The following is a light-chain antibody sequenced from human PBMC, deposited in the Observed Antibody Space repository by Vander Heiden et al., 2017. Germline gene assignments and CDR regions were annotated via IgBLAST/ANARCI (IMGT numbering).Light chain of an antibody. CDR3: QQYNTWPPHT. Sequence: EIVIPQSPATLSVSPGERATRPCRASQSVSSNLAWYQQKPGQAPRLLIYGASTRATGIPARFSASWSGPEFTLTISSLQSEDFAVYYCQQYNTWPPHTFGQGTKLEIK. V-gene: IGKV3-15*01. J-gene: IGKJ2*01. CDR2: GAS. CDR1: QSVSSN.